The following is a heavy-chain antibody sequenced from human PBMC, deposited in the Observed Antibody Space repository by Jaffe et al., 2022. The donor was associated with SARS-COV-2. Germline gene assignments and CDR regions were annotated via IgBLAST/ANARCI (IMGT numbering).Heavy chain of an antibody. CDR2: ISSSSSYI. CDR3: ARDLGVGYYYYYGMDV. Sequence: EVQLVESGGGLVKPGGSLRLSCAASGFTFSSYSMNWVRQAPGKGLEWVSSISSSSSYIYYADSVKGRFTISRDNAKNSLYLQMNSLRAEDTAVYYCARDLGVGYYYYYGMDVWGQGTTVTVSS. D-gene: IGHD2-15*01. CDR1: GFTFSSYS. J-gene: IGHJ6*02. V-gene: IGHV3-21*01.